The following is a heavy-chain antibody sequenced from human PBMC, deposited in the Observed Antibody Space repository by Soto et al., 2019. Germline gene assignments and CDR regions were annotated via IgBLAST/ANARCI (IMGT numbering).Heavy chain of an antibody. J-gene: IGHJ4*02. CDR1: GGSISSGGYY. CDR2: IYYSGST. Sequence: SETLSLTCTVSGGSISSGGYYWSWIRQHPGKGLERIGYIYYSGSTYYNPSLKSRVTISVDTSKNQFSLKLSSVTAADTAVYYCARGSVSQYGVIDYWGQGTLVTVSS. V-gene: IGHV4-31*03. D-gene: IGHD2-8*01. CDR3: ARGSVSQYGVIDY.